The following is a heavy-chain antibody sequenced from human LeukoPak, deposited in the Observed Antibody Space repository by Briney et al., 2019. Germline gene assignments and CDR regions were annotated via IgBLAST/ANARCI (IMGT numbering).Heavy chain of an antibody. V-gene: IGHV1-69*13. CDR1: GGTFSSYA. Sequence: SVKVSCKASGGTFSSYAISWVRQAPGQGLEWMGGIIPIFGTANYAQKFQGRVTITADESTSTAYMELSSLRSEDTAVYFCARDWVTGSRFDYWGQGTLVTVSS. J-gene: IGHJ4*02. CDR3: ARDWVTGSRFDY. CDR2: IIPIFGTA. D-gene: IGHD2-8*02.